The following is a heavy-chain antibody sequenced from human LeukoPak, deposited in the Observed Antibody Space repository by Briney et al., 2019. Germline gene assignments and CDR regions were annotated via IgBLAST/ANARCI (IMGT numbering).Heavy chain of an antibody. Sequence: GGSLRLSCAASGLSFSTFAMSWVRQAPARGLEWLSSMKGTGDKYYADSVRGRFTLSRDDSRNTVYFHLNNLRVEDTAVYYCARASWVSSADAVRRGQGTVVTVSS. V-gene: IGHV3-23*01. J-gene: IGHJ4*02. CDR1: GLSFSTFA. CDR2: MKGTGDK. D-gene: IGHD3-16*01. CDR3: ARASWVSSADAVR.